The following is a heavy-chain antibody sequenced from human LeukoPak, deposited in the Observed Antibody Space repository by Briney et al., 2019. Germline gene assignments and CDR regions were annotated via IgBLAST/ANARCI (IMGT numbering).Heavy chain of an antibody. J-gene: IGHJ4*02. D-gene: IGHD3-22*01. Sequence: SETLSLTCSVSGGSISSSAYYWGWIRQPPGQGLEWIGSIYYSGNTYYNPSLKSPVTISIDTSKNQFSLRLISVTAADTAVYYCARDFFIWGYYDSSGPYYFDYWGQGTLVTVSS. V-gene: IGHV4-39*07. CDR1: GGSISSSAYY. CDR3: ARDFFIWGYYDSSGPYYFDY. CDR2: IYYSGNT.